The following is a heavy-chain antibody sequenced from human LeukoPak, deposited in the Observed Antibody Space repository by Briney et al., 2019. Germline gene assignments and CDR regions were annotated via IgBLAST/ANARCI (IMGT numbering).Heavy chain of an antibody. CDR3: ASLSLQYGSGSYYNMWPSYGMDV. J-gene: IGHJ6*02. CDR2: IYYSGST. CDR1: GGSISSSSYY. Sequence: PSETLSLTCTVSGGSISSSSYYWGWIRQPPGKGLEWIGSIYYSGSTYYNPSLKSRVTISVDTSKNQFSLKLSSVTAADTAVYYCASLSLQYGSGSYYNMWPSYGMDVWGQGTTVTVSS. V-gene: IGHV4-39*01. D-gene: IGHD3-10*01.